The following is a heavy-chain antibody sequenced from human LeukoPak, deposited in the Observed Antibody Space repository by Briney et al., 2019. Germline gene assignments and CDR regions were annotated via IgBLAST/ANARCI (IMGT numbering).Heavy chain of an antibody. CDR2: IYSGGST. D-gene: IGHD6-19*01. Sequence: GGSLRLSCAASGLTVGSNYMSWVRQAPGKGLEWVSVIYSGGSTYYADSVKGRFTISRDNSKNTLYLQMNSLRAEDTAVYYCARSKSIAVAGNPPGYWGQGTLVTVSS. CDR1: GLTVGSNY. CDR3: ARSKSIAVAGNPPGY. J-gene: IGHJ4*02. V-gene: IGHV3-53*01.